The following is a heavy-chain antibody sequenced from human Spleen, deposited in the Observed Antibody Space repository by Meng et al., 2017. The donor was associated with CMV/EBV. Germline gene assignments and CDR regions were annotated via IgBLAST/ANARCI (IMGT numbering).Heavy chain of an antibody. CDR1: GGSVSSGSYD. J-gene: IGHJ5*02. D-gene: IGHD6-6*01. CDR2: IYYSGST. V-gene: IGHV4-61*01. CDR3: ASRLYSSSSGWFDP. Sequence: SGGSVSSGSYDWSWIRQPPGKGLEWIGYIYYSGSTNHNPSLKSRVTISVDTSKNQFSLKLSSVTAADTAVYYCASRLYSSSSGWFDPWGQGTLVTVSS.